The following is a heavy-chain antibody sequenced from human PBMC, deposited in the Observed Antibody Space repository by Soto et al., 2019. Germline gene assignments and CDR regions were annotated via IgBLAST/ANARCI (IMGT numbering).Heavy chain of an antibody. J-gene: IGHJ4*02. Sequence: EVQLVESGGGLVQIGGSLKLSCATSGLNFSGSAMHWARQASGKGLEWVGRIRSRPHNYAPTYAASVEGRFTISRDDSMNTVYLQMNGLKTDDTAMYYCTTERDYWGRGTLVTVSS. CDR3: TTERDY. V-gene: IGHV3-73*02. CDR2: IRSRPHNYAP. CDR1: GLNFSGSA.